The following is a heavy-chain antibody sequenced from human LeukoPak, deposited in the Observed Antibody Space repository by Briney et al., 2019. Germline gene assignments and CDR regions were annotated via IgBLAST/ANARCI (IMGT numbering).Heavy chain of an antibody. Sequence: ASVKVSCKASGYTFTGYYMHWVRQAPGQGLEWMGWINPNSGGTNYAQKFQGRVTMTRDTSISTAYMELSRLRSDDTAVYYCSVEHRSGWEPALDYWGQGTLVTVSS. V-gene: IGHV1-2*02. CDR3: SVEHRSGWEPALDY. D-gene: IGHD6-19*01. CDR1: GYTFTGYY. J-gene: IGHJ4*02. CDR2: INPNSGGT.